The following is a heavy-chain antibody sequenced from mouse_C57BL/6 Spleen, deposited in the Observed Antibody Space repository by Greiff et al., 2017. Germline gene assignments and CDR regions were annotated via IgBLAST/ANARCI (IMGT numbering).Heavy chain of an antibody. CDR2: IHPNSGST. V-gene: IGHV1-64*01. J-gene: IGHJ2*01. CDR3: AKAFITYCFDY. Sequence: QVQLQQPGAELVKPGASVKLSCKASGYTFTSSWMHWVKQRPGQGLEWIGMIHPNSGSTNYNEKFKSKATLTVDKSSSTAYMQLRSLTSEDSAVYYCAKAFITYCFDYWGQGTTLTVSS. CDR1: GYTFTSSW. D-gene: IGHD1-1*01.